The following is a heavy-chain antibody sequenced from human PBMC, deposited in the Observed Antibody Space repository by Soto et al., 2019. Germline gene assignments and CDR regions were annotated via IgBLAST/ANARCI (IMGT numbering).Heavy chain of an antibody. CDR3: AHRRVTAWRFDY. CDR1: GFSLSTSGVG. J-gene: IGHJ4*02. V-gene: IGHV2-5*02. Sequence: SGPTLVNPTQTLTLTCTFSGFSLSTSGVGVGWIRQPPGKALEWLALIYWDDDKRYNRSLKSRLTITKDTSKNQVVLTMTNMDPVDTATYFCAHRRVTAWRFDYSGQGTLVTGSS. CDR2: IYWDDDK. D-gene: IGHD2-21*02.